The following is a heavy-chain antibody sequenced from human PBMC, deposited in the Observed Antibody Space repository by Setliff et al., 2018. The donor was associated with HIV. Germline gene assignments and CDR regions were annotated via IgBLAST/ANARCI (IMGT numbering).Heavy chain of an antibody. D-gene: IGHD3-16*01. CDR1: GFTFKDVW. Sequence: GGSLRLSCAASGFTFKDVWMAWVRQAPGKGLEWVGRIKSKTDGGTADYITAVKGRFTNSRDNAKNTLYLQMDSLSAEDTAVYYCARGGANPSWFDSWGQGTLVTVSS. CDR2: IKSKTDGGTA. V-gene: IGHV3-15*05. J-gene: IGHJ5*01. CDR3: ARGGANPSWFDS.